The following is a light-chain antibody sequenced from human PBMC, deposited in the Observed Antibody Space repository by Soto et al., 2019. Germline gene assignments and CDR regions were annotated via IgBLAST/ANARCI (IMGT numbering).Light chain of an antibody. J-gene: IGKJ4*01. CDR3: QQRLTWPIT. CDR2: DAS. Sequence: IVLTQSPATLSLSPGERATLSCRADQFINTFLSWYHQKPGQVPRLLMYDASNRATGIPARFSGSGSGTDFTLTISSLEPEDFAVYYCQQRLTWPITFGGGTKVEIK. V-gene: IGKV3-11*01. CDR1: QFINTF.